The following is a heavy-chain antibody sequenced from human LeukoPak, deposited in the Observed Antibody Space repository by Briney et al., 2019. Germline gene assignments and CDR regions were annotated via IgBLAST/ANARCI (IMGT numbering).Heavy chain of an antibody. CDR2: IFGNGDTT. J-gene: IGHJ4*02. Sequence: GGSLRLSCAASGFTFSSYAMHWVRQAPGKGLEWVSIIFGNGDTTYYADSVKGRFTVSRDNSKDTLYLQMNDLRPDDTAIYYCAKRNTMVRGGPCFDYWGQGLLVTVSS. CDR1: GFTFSSYA. V-gene: IGHV3-23*01. CDR3: AKRNTMVRGGPCFDY. D-gene: IGHD3-10*01.